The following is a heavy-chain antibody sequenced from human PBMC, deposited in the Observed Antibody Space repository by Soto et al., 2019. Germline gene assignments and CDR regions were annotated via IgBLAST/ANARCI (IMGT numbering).Heavy chain of an antibody. D-gene: IGHD4-17*01. CDR2: INAYNGNT. V-gene: IGHV1-18*01. J-gene: IGHJ4*02. Sequence: ASVKVSCKASGYTFTSYGISWVRQAPGQGLEWMGWINAYNGNTNYAQKLQGRVTMTTDTSTSTAYMELRSLRSDDTAVYYCARKATVTTCFDYWGQGTLVTVSS. CDR1: GYTFTSYG. CDR3: ARKATVTTCFDY.